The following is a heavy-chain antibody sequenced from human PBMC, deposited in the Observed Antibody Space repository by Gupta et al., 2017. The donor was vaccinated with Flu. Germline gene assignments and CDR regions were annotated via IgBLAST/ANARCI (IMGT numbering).Heavy chain of an antibody. V-gene: IGHV4-4*02. Sequence: QVQLQESGPGLVKPSGTLSLTCAVSGGSISSSNWWSWVRQPPGKGLEWIGEIYHSGSTNYNPSLKSRVTISVDKSKNQFSLKLSSVTAADTAVYYCANLGIDYGDYVGYYGMDVWGQGTTVTVSS. CDR2: IYHSGST. J-gene: IGHJ6*02. D-gene: IGHD4-17*01. CDR1: GGSISSSNW. CDR3: ANLGIDYGDYVGYYGMDV.